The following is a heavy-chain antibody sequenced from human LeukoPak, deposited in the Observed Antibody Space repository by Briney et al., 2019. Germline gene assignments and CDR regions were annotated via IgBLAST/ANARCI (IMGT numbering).Heavy chain of an antibody. CDR1: GGSISSYY. CDR2: IYCSGST. D-gene: IGHD5-18*01. Sequence: PSETLSVTCTVSGGSISSYYWSWIRQPPGKGLEWIGYIYCSGSTNYKSSLKSRVTISVDTSKNQFSLKLSSVTAADTAVYYCARTTEGGYSYGYFYYYYMDVWGKGTTVTISS. CDR3: ARTTEGGYSYGYFYYYYMDV. V-gene: IGHV4-59*01. J-gene: IGHJ6*03.